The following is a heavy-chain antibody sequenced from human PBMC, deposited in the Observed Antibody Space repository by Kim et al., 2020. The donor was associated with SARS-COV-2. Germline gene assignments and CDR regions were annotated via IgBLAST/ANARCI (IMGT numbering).Heavy chain of an antibody. CDR3: ARVRATTVREGYFQH. Sequence: SETLSLTCAVYGGSFSGYYWSWIRQPPGKGLEWIGEINHSGSTNYNPSLKSRVTISVDTSKNQFSLKLSSVTAADTAVYYCARVRATTVREGYFQHWGQGTLVTVSS. D-gene: IGHD4-4*01. J-gene: IGHJ1*01. CDR1: GGSFSGYY. V-gene: IGHV4-34*01. CDR2: INHSGST.